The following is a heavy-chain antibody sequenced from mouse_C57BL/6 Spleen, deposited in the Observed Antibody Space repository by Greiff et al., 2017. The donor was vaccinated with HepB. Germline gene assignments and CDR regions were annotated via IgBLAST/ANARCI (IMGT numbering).Heavy chain of an antibody. CDR1: GYSFTSYG. Sequence: VQLVESGAELARPGASVKLSCKASGYSFTSYGISWVKQRTGQGLEWIGEIYPRSGNTYYNEKFKGKATLTAEKSSSTAYMELRSLTSEDSAVYFCARSKDDGYYYFDYWGQGTTLTVSS. J-gene: IGHJ2*01. D-gene: IGHD2-3*01. CDR3: ARSKDDGYYYFDY. V-gene: IGHV1-81*01. CDR2: IYPRSGNT.